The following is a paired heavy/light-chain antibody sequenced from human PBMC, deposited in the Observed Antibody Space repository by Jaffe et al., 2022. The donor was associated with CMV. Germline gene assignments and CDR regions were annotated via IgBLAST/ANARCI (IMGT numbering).Light chain of an antibody. J-gene: IGKJ4*01. CDR3: QQSNSIPLT. Sequence: DIQMTQSPSSLSASVGDRVTITCRASQSISSYLNWYQQKPGKAPKLLIYAASTLQSGVPSRFSGSGSETDYTLTISSLEPEDFATYYCQQSNSIPLTFGGGTKVEI. CDR1: QSISSY. CDR2: AAS. V-gene: IGKV1-39*01.
Heavy chain of an antibody. V-gene: IGHV3-48*02. CDR1: GFTFSIYD. J-gene: IGHJ4*02. CDR3: ARGDGRGYLLDS. Sequence: EVQLVESGGGLVQPGGSLRLSCAASGFTFSIYDMHWVRQAPGKGLEWVSHISPSSSTRHYADSMKGRLTISRDDAKQSLYLQMNSLRDEDTAVYYCARGDGRGYLLDSWGQGTLVTVSS. D-gene: IGHD3-22*01. CDR2: ISPSSSTR.